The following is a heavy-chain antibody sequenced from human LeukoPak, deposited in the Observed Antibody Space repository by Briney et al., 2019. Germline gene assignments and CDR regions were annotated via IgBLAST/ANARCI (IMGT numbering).Heavy chain of an antibody. CDR2: IQYDGSNK. CDR1: GFTFSNYG. CDR3: ATDGYSSGDDAFDI. J-gene: IGHJ3*02. V-gene: IGHV3-30*02. D-gene: IGHD6-19*01. Sequence: PGGSLRLSCAASGFTFSNYGMHWVRQAPGKGLDWVAFIQYDGSNKYYADSVKGRFTISRDNSKNTLYLQMNSLRAEDTAVYYCATDGYSSGDDAFDIWGQGTMVTVSS.